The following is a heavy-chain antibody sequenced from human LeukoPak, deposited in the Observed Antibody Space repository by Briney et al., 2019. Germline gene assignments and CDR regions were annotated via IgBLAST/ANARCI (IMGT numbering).Heavy chain of an antibody. D-gene: IGHD6-13*01. V-gene: IGHV4-39*07. CDR3: ARVYGMKYSSSWFDP. CDR1: GGSISSSSYY. CDR2: IYYSGST. J-gene: IGHJ5*02. Sequence: SETLSLTCTVSGGSISSSSYYRGWIRQPPGKGLEWIGSIYYSGSTYYNPSLKSRVTISVDTSKNQFSLKLSSVTAADTAVYYCARVYGMKYSSSWFDPWGQGTLVTVSS.